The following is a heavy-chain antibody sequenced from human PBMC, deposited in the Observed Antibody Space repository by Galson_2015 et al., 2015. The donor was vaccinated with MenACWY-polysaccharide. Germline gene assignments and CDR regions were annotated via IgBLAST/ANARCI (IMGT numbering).Heavy chain of an antibody. CDR1: GYTFTSYD. D-gene: IGHD6-19*01. V-gene: IGHV1-8*01. J-gene: IGHJ4*02. CDR2: MNPNSGNT. Sequence: SVKVSCKASGYTFTSYDINWVRQATGQGLEWMGWMNPNSGNTGYPQKFQGRVTMTRNTPISTAYMELSSLRSEDTAVYYCAREIAPHGIPVAKVLNDHWGQGTLVTVSS. CDR3: AREIAPHGIPVAKVLNDH.